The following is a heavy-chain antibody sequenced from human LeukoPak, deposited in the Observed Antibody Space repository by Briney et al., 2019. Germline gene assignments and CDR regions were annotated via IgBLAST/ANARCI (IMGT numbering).Heavy chain of an antibody. D-gene: IGHD3-10*01. CDR3: ARDLAPYTLVRGVLYYFDY. J-gene: IGHJ4*02. CDR2: ISAYSGNT. CDR1: GYTFTNYG. V-gene: IGHV1-18*01. Sequence: ASVKVSCKASGYTFTNYGISWVRQAPGQGLEWMGWISAYSGNTSYAQNLQGRVTLTTDTSTSTAYMEVRSLRSDDTAVYYCARDLAPYTLVRGVLYYFDYWGQGTLVTVSS.